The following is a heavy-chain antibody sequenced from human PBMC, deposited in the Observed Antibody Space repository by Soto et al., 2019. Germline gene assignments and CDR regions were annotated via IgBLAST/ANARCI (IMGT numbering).Heavy chain of an antibody. CDR2: ISGGASDK. D-gene: IGHD2-21*01. CDR3: VREDWHRFDS. V-gene: IGHV3-7*01. J-gene: IGHJ4*02. CDR1: GFMFSPYW. Sequence: EVQLVESGGGLVQPGGSLRLSCEASGFMFSPYWMSWVRQDPGKGLEWVATISGGASDKFYVDSVKGRFTISRDDAKNSVYLQLNSLRDDDTAVYYCVREDWHRFDSWGQGNLVTVSS.